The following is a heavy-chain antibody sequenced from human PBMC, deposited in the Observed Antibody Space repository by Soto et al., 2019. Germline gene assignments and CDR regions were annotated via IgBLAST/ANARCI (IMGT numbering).Heavy chain of an antibody. CDR1: GGTFNSYG. CDR3: AIVLHPPYGSGCRSLYWYFDL. J-gene: IGHJ2*01. D-gene: IGHD6-19*01. CDR2: IIPIFRST. Sequence: QVQLVQSGAEVKKPGSSVKVSCKASGGTFNSYGLTWVRQAPGHGLEWMGGIIPIFRSTNYAQKFQGRVTITANRSTSTAYMELSSLRSDDTAVYYCAIVLHPPYGSGCRSLYWYFDLWGRGTLVTVYS. V-gene: IGHV1-69*06.